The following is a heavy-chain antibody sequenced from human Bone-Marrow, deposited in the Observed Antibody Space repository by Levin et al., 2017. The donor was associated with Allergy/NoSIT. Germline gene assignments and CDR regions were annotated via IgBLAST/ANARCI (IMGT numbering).Heavy chain of an antibody. Sequence: TGGSLRLSCAASEFIFSSYWMHWVRQAPGKGLEWVANIKQGGSDKYYVDSVKGRFTISRDNAKNSLYLQMNSLRAEDTAVYYCARGRLGDTEFAFDIWGQGTMVTVSS. CDR2: IKQGGSDK. J-gene: IGHJ3*02. V-gene: IGHV3-7*01. CDR1: EFIFSSYW. D-gene: IGHD1-26*01. CDR3: ARGRLGDTEFAFDI.